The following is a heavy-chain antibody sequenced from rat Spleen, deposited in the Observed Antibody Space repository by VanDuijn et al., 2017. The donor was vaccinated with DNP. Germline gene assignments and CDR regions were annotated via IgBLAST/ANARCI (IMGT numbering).Heavy chain of an antibody. CDR2: IRYDGGAT. Sequence: EVQLVESGGGLVQPGRSLKLSCAASGFTFSDYYMAWVRQAPTKGLEWVAYIRYDGGATYYRDSVKGRFTISRDNAKSTLYLQMDSLRSEDTATYYCTTKRVYYGLLLEAWGQGVMVTVSS. CDR1: GFTFSDYY. D-gene: IGHD1-6*01. V-gene: IGHV5-20*01. CDR3: TTKRVYYGLLLEA. J-gene: IGHJ2*01.